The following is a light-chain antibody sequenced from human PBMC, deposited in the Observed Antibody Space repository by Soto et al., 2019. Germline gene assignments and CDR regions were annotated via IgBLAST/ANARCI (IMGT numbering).Light chain of an antibody. CDR1: QGIRID. J-gene: IGKJ1*01. V-gene: IGKV1-17*02. CDR2: GAS. Sequence: DIQMTQSPSSLSASVGDRVTITCRASQGIRIDLGWFQQRPGKAPKRLIYGASSLQSGVPSRFSRSGSGTEFPLTISNLQPEDFATYYCLQHNSFPRTFGQGTKVEIK. CDR3: LQHNSFPRT.